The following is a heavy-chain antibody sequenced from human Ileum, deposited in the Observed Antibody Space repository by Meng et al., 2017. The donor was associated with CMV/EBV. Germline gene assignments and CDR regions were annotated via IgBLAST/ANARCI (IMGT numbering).Heavy chain of an antibody. D-gene: IGHD7-27*01. V-gene: IGHV3-21*01. Sequence: CVDPGLSFSRYRVNWVRQAPVKGMEGVSSFSRSSSNVYSADSRKGRFTISRDNAKNSLYVQMDRLRAEDTAVYYCARGVLTGDLFDYWGQGTLVTVSS. CDR3: ARGVLTGDLFDY. J-gene: IGHJ4*02. CDR2: FSRSSSNV. CDR1: GLSFSRYR.